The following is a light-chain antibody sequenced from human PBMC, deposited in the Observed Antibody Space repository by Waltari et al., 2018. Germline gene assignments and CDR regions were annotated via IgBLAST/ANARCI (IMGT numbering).Light chain of an antibody. CDR3: AAWDDSLNGWV. J-gene: IGLJ3*02. V-gene: IGLV1-44*01. Sequence: QSVLTQPPSASGTPGQRVTISCSGSSSNIGSYTVNWYQQLPGTAPKLLIYDNNRRPSGVPDRVSGSKSGTSASLAISWLQSEDEADYYCAAWDDSLNGWVFGGGSKLTVL. CDR2: DNN. CDR1: SSNIGSYT.